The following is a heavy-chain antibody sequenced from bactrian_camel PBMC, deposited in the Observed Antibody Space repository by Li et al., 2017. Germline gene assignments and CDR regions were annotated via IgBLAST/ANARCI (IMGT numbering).Heavy chain of an antibody. Sequence: EVQLVESGGGSVQAGGSLTLSCVVSGYTHSSYCMGWFRQPPGKEREGVARINSDGSTSYADSVKGRFTISQDNAKNTLYLLMNSLKPEDTAMYYCAAECAPDEAGGFRYWGQGTQVTVS. D-gene: IGHD6*01. CDR2: INSDGST. J-gene: IGHJ6*01. CDR3: AAECAPDEAGGFRY. V-gene: IGHV3S42*01. CDR1: GYTHSSYC.